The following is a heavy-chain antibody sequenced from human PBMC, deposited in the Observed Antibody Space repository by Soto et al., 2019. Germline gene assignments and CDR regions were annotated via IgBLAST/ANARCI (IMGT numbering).Heavy chain of an antibody. V-gene: IGHV4-31*03. D-gene: IGHD3-10*01. CDR1: GGSISSGGYY. CDR2: IYYSGST. Sequence: SETLSLTCTVSGGSISSGGYYWSWIRQHPGKGLEWIGYIYYSGSTYYNPSLKSRVTISVDTSKNQFSLKLSSVTAADTAVYYCARDRTYYYGSGSSTATDFDIWGHGTMVTVSS. J-gene: IGHJ3*02. CDR3: ARDRTYYYGSGSSTATDFDI.